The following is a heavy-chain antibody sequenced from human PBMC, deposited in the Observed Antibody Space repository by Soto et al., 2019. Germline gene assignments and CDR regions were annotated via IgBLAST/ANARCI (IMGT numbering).Heavy chain of an antibody. CDR2: IYTSGST. D-gene: IGHD6-25*01. CDR1: GGSISNFY. CDR3: ERGAANAFDI. J-gene: IGHJ3*02. Sequence: PSETLSLTCTVSGGSISNFYWSWIRQPAGKGLEWIGRIYTSGSTNYNPSLKSRVTMSVDTSKNQFSLKLSSVPAAETAVYYCERGAANAFDIWGQGTMVTVSS. V-gene: IGHV4-4*07.